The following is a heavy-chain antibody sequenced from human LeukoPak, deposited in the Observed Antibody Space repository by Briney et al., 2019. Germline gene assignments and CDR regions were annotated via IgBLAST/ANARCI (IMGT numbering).Heavy chain of an antibody. CDR3: VKDVGVGASYFDN. D-gene: IGHD1-26*01. CDR2: FTGSGDST. Sequence: GGSLRLSCAASGFTVTSYALGWVRQAPGKGLQWVSGFTGSGDSTSYADSVNGRFTISRDNSRNTLYLQMTSLSHDDTAVYFCVKDVGVGASYFDNWGQGTLVAVSS. J-gene: IGHJ4*02. V-gene: IGHV3-23*01. CDR1: GFTVTSYA.